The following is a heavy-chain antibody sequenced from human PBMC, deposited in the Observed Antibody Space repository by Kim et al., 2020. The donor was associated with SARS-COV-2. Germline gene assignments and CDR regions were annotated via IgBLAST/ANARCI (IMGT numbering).Heavy chain of an antibody. J-gene: IGHJ3*01. D-gene: IGHD5-12*01. Sequence: SETLSLTCNVSGAPISSYYWSWIRQPPGKGLEWIGYISYTGTTNYNPSLQTRIVISTDMSTNKFSLRMTSVPAADTALYYCAIVLRDGFYYPDGYDVGGQCPMVTVSA. CDR1: GAPISSYY. CDR3: AIVLRDGFYYPDGYDV. CDR2: ISYTGTT. V-gene: IGHV4-59*01.